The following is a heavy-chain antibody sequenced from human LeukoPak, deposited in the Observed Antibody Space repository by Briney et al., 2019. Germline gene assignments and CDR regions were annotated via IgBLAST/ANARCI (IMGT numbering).Heavy chain of an antibody. Sequence: SETLSLTCTVSGGSISSSSYYWGWIRQPPGKWLEWIGSIYYSGSTYYNPSLKSRVTISVDTSKNQFSLKLSSVTAADTAVYYCARESIRSVIAAAVHWFDPWGQGTLVTVSS. D-gene: IGHD6-13*01. J-gene: IGHJ5*02. CDR1: GGSISSSSYY. CDR3: ARESIRSVIAAAVHWFDP. CDR2: IYYSGST. V-gene: IGHV4-39*07.